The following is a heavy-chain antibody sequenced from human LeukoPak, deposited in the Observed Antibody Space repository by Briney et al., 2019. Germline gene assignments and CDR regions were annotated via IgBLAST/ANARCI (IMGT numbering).Heavy chain of an antibody. CDR2: IRYDGSNK. J-gene: IGHJ4*02. CDR3: AKDLRISSGWYSTFGY. V-gene: IGHV3-30*02. CDR1: GFTFSSYG. D-gene: IGHD6-19*01. Sequence: PGGSLRLSCAASGFTFSSYGMHWVRQAPGKGLEWVAFIRYDGSNKYYADSVKGRFTISRDNSKNTLYLQMNSLRAEDTAVYYCAKDLRISSGWYSTFGYWGQGTLVTVSS.